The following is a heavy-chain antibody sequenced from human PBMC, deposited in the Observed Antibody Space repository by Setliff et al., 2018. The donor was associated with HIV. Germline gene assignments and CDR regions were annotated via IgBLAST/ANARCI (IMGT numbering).Heavy chain of an antibody. D-gene: IGHD4-17*01. CDR1: GFTFSDYY. CDR3: MYGGRTATTH. CDR2: ITNTGSST. Sequence: GGSLRLSCAASGFTFSDYYLNWFRLAPGKGLEWISHITNTGSSTNYADSVKGRFTISRDNAKYSLYLQMNTLRVEDTAVYYCMYGGRTATTHWGQGTLVSVSS. J-gene: IGHJ4*02. V-gene: IGHV3-11*04.